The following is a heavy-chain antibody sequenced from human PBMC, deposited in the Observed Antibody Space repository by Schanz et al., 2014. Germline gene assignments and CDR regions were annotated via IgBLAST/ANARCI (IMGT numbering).Heavy chain of an antibody. V-gene: IGHV3-53*01. J-gene: IGHJ3*02. D-gene: IGHD6-19*01. CDR3: AKCTGWYGRCAFDI. Sequence: EVQLVESGGGLIQPWGSLRLSCAASGFTVSSNYMSWVRQAPGKGLEWVAVIYSGGSTFYTDSVKGRFTISRDNSKNTLYLQMNSLIAEDTAVYYCAKCTGWYGRCAFDIWGQGTMVTVSS. CDR2: IYSGGST. CDR1: GFTVSSNY.